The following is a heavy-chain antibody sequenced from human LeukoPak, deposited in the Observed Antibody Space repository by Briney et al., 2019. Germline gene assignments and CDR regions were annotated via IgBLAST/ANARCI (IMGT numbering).Heavy chain of an antibody. J-gene: IGHJ4*02. Sequence: KPSETLSLTCTVSNGSITNYYWSWIRQPPGRRLEWIGYIYYSGSTNYNPSLKSRVTILVDTSKNQFSLTLTSVTSADTAVYYCARVGPQEQLWPQSHDNWGQGTLVTVSS. D-gene: IGHD5-18*01. V-gene: IGHV4-59*01. CDR2: IYYSGST. CDR1: NGSITNYY. CDR3: ARVGPQEQLWPQSHDN.